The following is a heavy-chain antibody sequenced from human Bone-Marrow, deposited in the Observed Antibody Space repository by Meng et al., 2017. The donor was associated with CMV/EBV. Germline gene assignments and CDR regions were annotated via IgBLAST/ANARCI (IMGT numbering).Heavy chain of an antibody. CDR3: ARGGHWLPTSTG. CDR1: GGSFSGYY. Sequence: GSLRLSCGVYGGSFSGYYWSWIRQPPGKGLEWIGEINHSGFTNYNLSLKSRVTISADTSKNQFSLKLSSVTAADTAVYYCARGGHWLPTSTGWGQGTLVTVSS. J-gene: IGHJ4*02. V-gene: IGHV4-34*01. D-gene: IGHD6-19*01. CDR2: INHSGFT.